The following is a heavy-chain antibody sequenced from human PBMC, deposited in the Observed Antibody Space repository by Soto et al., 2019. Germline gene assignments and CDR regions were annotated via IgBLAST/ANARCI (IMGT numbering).Heavy chain of an antibody. CDR1: GGTFSSYT. CDR3: ARAERWLQPFDY. V-gene: IGHV1-69*02. J-gene: IGHJ4*02. D-gene: IGHD5-12*01. Sequence: QVQLVQSGAEVKKPGSSVKVSCKASGGTFSSYTISWVRQAPGQGLEWMGRIIPILGIANYPQKFQGRVXNXAXXSTSTAYMELSSLRSADTAVYYCARAERWLQPFDYWGQGTLVTVSS. CDR2: IIPILGIA.